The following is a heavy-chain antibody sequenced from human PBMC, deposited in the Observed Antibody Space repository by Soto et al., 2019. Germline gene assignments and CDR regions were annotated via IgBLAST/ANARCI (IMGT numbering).Heavy chain of an antibody. CDR3: AREGSISVADPWY. CDR1: GFTFSDYA. D-gene: IGHD6-19*01. CDR2: ISNDGGNT. Sequence: PGGSLRLSCAASGFTFSDYAMHWVRQAPGTGLEWVAGISNDGGNTYYLDSVKGRFTISRDNSKNTLYLEMNSLRVEDTAVYYCAREGSISVADPWYWGQGTVLTVSS. J-gene: IGHJ4*02. V-gene: IGHV3-30-3*01.